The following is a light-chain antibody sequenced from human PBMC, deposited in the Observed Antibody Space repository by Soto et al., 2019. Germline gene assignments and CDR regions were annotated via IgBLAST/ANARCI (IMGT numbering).Light chain of an antibody. CDR2: EVS. V-gene: IGLV2-8*01. CDR1: SXXVGAYNY. J-gene: IGLJ3*02. CDR3: TSYAGSNIWV. Sequence: QSALTQPPSASGSPGQSVTISCTGTSXXVGAYNYVSWYQQYPGKAPKLMIYEVSKRPSGVPDRFSGSKSGKTASLTVXGXXXXXXXXXYCTSYAGSNIWVFGGGTKVTVL.